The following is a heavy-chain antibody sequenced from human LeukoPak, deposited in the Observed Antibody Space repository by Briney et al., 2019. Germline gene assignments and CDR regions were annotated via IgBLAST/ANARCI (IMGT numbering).Heavy chain of an antibody. CDR2: IYHSGST. J-gene: IGHJ4*02. Sequence: SETLSLTCSVSGYSISSGYYWGWIRQPPGKGLEWIGSIYHSGSTYYNPSLKSRVSISLDTSKNQFSLKLTSVTAADTAVYHCARVTGYSGYDPGAFDYWGQGTLVTVSS. D-gene: IGHD5-12*01. CDR1: GYSISSGYY. CDR3: ARVTGYSGYDPGAFDY. V-gene: IGHV4-38-2*02.